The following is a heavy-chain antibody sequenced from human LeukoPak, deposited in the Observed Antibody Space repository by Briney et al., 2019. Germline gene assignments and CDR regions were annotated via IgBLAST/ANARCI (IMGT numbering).Heavy chain of an antibody. J-gene: IGHJ3*02. Sequence: GGSLRLSCAASGFSFSSYAMSWVRQAAGKGVEWVSAICGSGGSTYYADSVKGRCTISRDNSKNTPYPQMNSLRAEDKAVYYCAKDKGYYYDSSGHDAFDIWGQGTMVTVSS. CDR3: AKDKGYYYDSSGHDAFDI. V-gene: IGHV3-23*01. D-gene: IGHD3-22*01. CDR2: ICGSGGST. CDR1: GFSFSSYA.